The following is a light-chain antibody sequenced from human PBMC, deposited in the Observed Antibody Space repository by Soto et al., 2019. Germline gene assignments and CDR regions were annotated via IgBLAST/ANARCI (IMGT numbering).Light chain of an antibody. CDR1: QTVDTY. J-gene: IGKJ3*01. Sequence: LTQSPAIVSLSPGERATLSCTASQTVDTYIAWYQQRTGQPPRLLIHDTSHRASGVPARFRGSGSGTDFTLTITSLEPEDFAVYFCQQRRNWVSFGPGTRV. CDR3: QQRRNWVS. CDR2: DTS. V-gene: IGKV3-11*01.